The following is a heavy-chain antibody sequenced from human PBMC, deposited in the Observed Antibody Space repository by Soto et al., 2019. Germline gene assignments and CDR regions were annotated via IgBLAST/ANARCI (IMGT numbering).Heavy chain of an antibody. CDR1: GYNFINYG. CDR2: ISGSNGAT. CDR3: ARDSKWLIINGTWFDS. J-gene: IGHJ5*01. V-gene: IGHV1-18*04. D-gene: IGHD5-12*01. Sequence: QVQLVQSGAEVKKPGGSVKVSCKFSGYNFINYGMTWVRQAPGQGLEWMGWISGSNGATKYAQRFQARVTLTTDTSTNTAYMELRSLRLDDTAVYYCARDSKWLIINGTWFDSWGQGTLVTVSS.